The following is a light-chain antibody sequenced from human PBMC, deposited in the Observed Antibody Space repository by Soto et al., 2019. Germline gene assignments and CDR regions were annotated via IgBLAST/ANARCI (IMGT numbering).Light chain of an antibody. CDR3: QHYSAFSVT. CDR1: QSVGSD. Sequence: EIVLTQSPATLSVSPGDSATLSCRASQSVGSDLAWYQQKPGQAPRLVIYDIFTRATGVPTRISGSGSGTEFTLTISSLQPEDLATYYCQHYSAFSVTFGQGTKVDIK. CDR2: DIF. V-gene: IGKV3D-15*01. J-gene: IGKJ1*01.